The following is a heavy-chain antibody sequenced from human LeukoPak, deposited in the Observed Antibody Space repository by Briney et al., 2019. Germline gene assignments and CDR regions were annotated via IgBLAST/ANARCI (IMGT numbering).Heavy chain of an antibody. CDR1: GFSFSSYA. V-gene: IGHV3-23*01. Sequence: GGSMRLSCAASGFSFSSYAMSWVRHAPGKGLDWVSATSGSGGRTYYADSVKGRFTISRDNSKNTLYLQMNSLRAEDTAVYYCARSLCSGGSCYPSKNDYYYYYMDVWGKGTTVTVSS. CDR3: ARSLCSGGSCYPSKNDYYYYYMDV. CDR2: TSGSGGRT. D-gene: IGHD2-15*01. J-gene: IGHJ6*03.